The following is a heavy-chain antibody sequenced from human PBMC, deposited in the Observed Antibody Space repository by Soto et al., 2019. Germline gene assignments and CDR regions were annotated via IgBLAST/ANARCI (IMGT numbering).Heavy chain of an antibody. D-gene: IGHD5-12*01. J-gene: IGHJ4*02. Sequence: GGSLRLSCAASGFTFSSYSMNWVRQAPGKGLEWVSSISSSSSYIYYADSVKGRFTISRDNAKNSLYLQMNSLRAEDTAVYYCAPWVSGGYDYGYPGAFDYWGQGTLVTVSS. V-gene: IGHV3-21*01. CDR1: GFTFSSYS. CDR2: ISSSSSYI. CDR3: APWVSGGYDYGYPGAFDY.